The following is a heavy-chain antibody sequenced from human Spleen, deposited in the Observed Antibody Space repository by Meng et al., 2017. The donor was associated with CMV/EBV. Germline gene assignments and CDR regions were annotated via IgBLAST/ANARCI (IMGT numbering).Heavy chain of an antibody. CDR3: VRDFAATMVWAFHI. CDR2: VSYDGNTK. D-gene: IGHD2-8*01. J-gene: IGHJ3*02. CDR1: GFIFSHYS. Sequence: GESLKISCAASGFIFSHYSMHWVRQAPGKGLEWVGVVSYDGNTKFYADSVKGRFTISRDSSKRTLYLEMNSLRVEDTALYYCVRDFAATMVWAFHIWGQGTMVTVSS. V-gene: IGHV3-30*04.